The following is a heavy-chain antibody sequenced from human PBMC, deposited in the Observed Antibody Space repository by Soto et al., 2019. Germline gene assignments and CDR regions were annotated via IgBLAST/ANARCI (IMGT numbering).Heavy chain of an antibody. Sequence: SETLSLTCAVYGDSFSGYYWSWIRQPPGKGLEWIGDIDHSGSTHYNPSLKNRITILVDTSKKHFSLNLTSVTAADTALYFCTRGRPPRYWGQGTLVTVSS. V-gene: IGHV4-34*01. CDR2: IDHSGST. CDR1: GDSFSGYY. CDR3: TRGRPPRY. J-gene: IGHJ4*02.